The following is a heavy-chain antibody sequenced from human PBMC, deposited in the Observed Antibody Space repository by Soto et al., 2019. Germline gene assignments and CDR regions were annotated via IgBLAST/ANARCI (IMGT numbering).Heavy chain of an antibody. J-gene: IGHJ3*01. Sequence: SSETLAFTCVLSVRSSSGYYWSWIRQPPGKGLELIGEINNSGSTNYNPSLKSRVTISVDTSKNQLSLKLSSVSAADTAVYYCARCPTGIDAFDVWGQGTMVTVSS. V-gene: IGHV4-34*01. CDR1: VRSSSGYY. CDR3: ARCPTGIDAFDV. D-gene: IGHD7-27*01. CDR2: INNSGST.